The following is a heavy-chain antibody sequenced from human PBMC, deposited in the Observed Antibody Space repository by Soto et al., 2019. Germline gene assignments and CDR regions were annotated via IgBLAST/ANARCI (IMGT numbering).Heavy chain of an antibody. J-gene: IGHJ6*02. CDR1: GYTFTSYD. CDR3: ARAGVRGVIRYYYYGMDV. CDR2: MNPNSGNT. D-gene: IGHD3-10*01. Sequence: SVKGTCKYSGYTFTSYDINWVRQATRQVLEWMGWMNPNSGNTGYAQKFQGRVTMTRNTSISTAYMELSSLRSEDTAVYYCARAGVRGVIRYYYYGMDVWVQGTTVTVSS. V-gene: IGHV1-8*01.